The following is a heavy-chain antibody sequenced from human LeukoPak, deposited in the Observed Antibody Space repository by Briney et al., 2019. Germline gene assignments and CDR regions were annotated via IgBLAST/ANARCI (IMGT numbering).Heavy chain of an antibody. J-gene: IGHJ3*02. D-gene: IGHD2-21*02. Sequence: ASVKVSCKASGGTFSSYAISWVRQAPGQGLEWMGGIITIFGTANYAQKFQGRVTITADESTSTAYMELSSLRSEDTAVYYCASGLYCGGDCFRANAFDIWGQGTMVTVSS. CDR2: IITIFGTA. CDR3: ASGLYCGGDCFRANAFDI. V-gene: IGHV1-69*13. CDR1: GGTFSSYA.